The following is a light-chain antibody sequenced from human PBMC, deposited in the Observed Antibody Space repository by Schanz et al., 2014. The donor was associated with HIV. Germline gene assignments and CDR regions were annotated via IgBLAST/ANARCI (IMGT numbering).Light chain of an antibody. Sequence: QSVLTQPASLSGSPGQSINISCTEINSDVGGYNFVSWYQQHPGKAPKLLLYDVNIRVRPSGVSDHFSGSKSGTMASLTTYELQSEDEDDYYCSSYAGTHNLWVFVGGTKLTVL. CDR2: DVNIR. V-gene: IGLV2-14*01. CDR1: NSDVGGYNF. CDR3: SSYAGTHNLWV. J-gene: IGLJ3*02.